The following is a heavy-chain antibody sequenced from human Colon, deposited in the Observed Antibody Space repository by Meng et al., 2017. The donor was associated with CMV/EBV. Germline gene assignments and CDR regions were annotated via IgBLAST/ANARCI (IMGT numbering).Heavy chain of an antibody. Sequence: GGSLRLSCAASSLNVSYSYMSWVRQAPGKGLEWVAILYVGHTTFYADSVRGRFTISRDDSKSTLHLHMDSLRAEDTAVYYCARVGYCTGSSCYGTWFDPWGQGTLVTVSS. CDR2: LYVGHTT. CDR1: SLNVSYSY. J-gene: IGHJ5*02. V-gene: IGHV3-53*01. D-gene: IGHD2-8*02. CDR3: ARVGYCTGSSCYGTWFDP.